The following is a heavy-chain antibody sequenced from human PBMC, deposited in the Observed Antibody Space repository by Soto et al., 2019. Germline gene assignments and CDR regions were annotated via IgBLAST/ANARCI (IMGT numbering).Heavy chain of an antibody. J-gene: IGHJ4*02. V-gene: IGHV3-7*01. CDR3: ARDSKGYCSGGSCYPYFDY. CDR2: IKQDGSEK. Sequence: GGSLRLSCAASGFTFSSYWMSWVRQAPGKGLEWVANIKQDGSEKYYVDSVKGRFTISRDNAKNSLYLQMNSLRAEDTAVYYCARDSKGYCSGGSCYPYFDYWGQGTLVTVSS. D-gene: IGHD2-15*01. CDR1: GFTFSSYW.